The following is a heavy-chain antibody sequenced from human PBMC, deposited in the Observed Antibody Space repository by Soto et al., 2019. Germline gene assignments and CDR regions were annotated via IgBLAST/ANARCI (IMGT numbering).Heavy chain of an antibody. CDR1: GFSLSTSGVG. CDR3: AHRGYGANWFDP. D-gene: IGHD4-17*01. Sequence: QITLKESGPTLVKPTQPLTLTCTFSGFSLSTSGVGVGWIRQPPGKALEWLALIYWDDDKRYSPSLKSRLTITKDTSKNQVVLTMTTMDPVDTATYYWAHRGYGANWFDPWGQGTLVTVSS. V-gene: IGHV2-5*02. CDR2: IYWDDDK. J-gene: IGHJ5*02.